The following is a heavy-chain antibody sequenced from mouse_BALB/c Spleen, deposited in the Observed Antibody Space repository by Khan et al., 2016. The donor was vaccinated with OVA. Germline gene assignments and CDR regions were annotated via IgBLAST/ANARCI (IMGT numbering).Heavy chain of an antibody. V-gene: IGHV9-3-1*01. D-gene: IGHD2-12*01. CDR3: ARMKHDRYIDV. Sequence: QIQLVQSGPELKKPGETVKISCKASGYTFTNYGMNWVKQAPGKGLKWMGWINTYTGEPTYADDFKGRFAFSLETSASTAYLQINNLKNEDTATYFCARMKHDRYIDVWGAGTTVTVSS. CDR1: GYTFTNYG. CDR2: INTYTGEP. J-gene: IGHJ1*01.